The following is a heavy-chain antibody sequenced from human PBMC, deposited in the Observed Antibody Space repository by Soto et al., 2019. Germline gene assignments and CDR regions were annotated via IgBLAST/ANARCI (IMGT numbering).Heavy chain of an antibody. D-gene: IGHD6-19*01. CDR1: GGTFSSYA. V-gene: IGHV1-69*01. Sequence: QVQLVQSGAEVKKPGSSVKVSCKASGGTFSSYAISWVRQAPGQGLEWMGGIIPIFGTANYAQKFQGRVTITADESTSTAYMELRSLRSEDTAVYYCAREQAVAGAYYYYGMDVWGQGTTVTVSS. CDR2: IIPIFGTA. J-gene: IGHJ6*02. CDR3: AREQAVAGAYYYYGMDV.